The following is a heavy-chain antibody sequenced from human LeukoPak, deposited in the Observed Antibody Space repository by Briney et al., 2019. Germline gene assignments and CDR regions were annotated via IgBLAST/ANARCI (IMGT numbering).Heavy chain of an antibody. Sequence: GGPLQISCKGSGYRFTSYWIGWVRQMPGKGLEWMGIIYPGESDTRYSPSFQGQVTISADKSISTAYLQWSSLKASDTAMYYCARPVMATGELDYWGQGTLVTVSS. CDR1: GYRFTSYW. D-gene: IGHD7-27*01. V-gene: IGHV5-51*01. CDR3: ARPVMATGELDY. J-gene: IGHJ4*02. CDR2: IYPGESDT.